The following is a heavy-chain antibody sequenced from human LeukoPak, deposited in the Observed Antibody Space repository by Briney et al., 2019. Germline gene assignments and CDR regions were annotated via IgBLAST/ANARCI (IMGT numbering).Heavy chain of an antibody. V-gene: IGHV3-21*04. D-gene: IGHD3-22*01. CDR3: ARGNYYDSSGYH. CDR2: ISSGGKYT. J-gene: IGHJ5*02. Sequence: GGSLRLSCAASEFIFRTYSMNWVRQAPGKGLEWVSSISSGGKYTYYADSVKGRFTISRDNAKNSLYLQMNSLRAEDTAVYYCARGNYYDSSGYHWGQGTLVTVSS. CDR1: EFIFRTYS.